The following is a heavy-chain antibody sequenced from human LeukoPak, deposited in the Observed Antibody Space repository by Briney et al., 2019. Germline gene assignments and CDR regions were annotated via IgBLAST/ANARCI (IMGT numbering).Heavy chain of an antibody. CDR3: ARHGIHPAAIGAFDI. Sequence: GESLKISCKGSGYSFTSYWIGWVRQMPGKGLEWMGIIYPGDSDTRYSPSFQGQVTISADKSISTAYLQWSSLKASDTAMYYCARHGIHPAAIGAFDIWGQGTMVTVSS. D-gene: IGHD2-2*01. V-gene: IGHV5-51*01. CDR2: IYPGDSDT. CDR1: GYSFTSYW. J-gene: IGHJ3*02.